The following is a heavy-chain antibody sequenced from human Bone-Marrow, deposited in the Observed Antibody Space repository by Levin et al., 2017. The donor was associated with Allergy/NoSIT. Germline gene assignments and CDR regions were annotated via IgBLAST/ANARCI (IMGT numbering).Heavy chain of an antibody. CDR2: MFYSGST. CDR3: ARRDCGGGTCHYDYYGMDG. Sequence: SETLSLICTVSGGSITSNSYSWGWIRQPPGKGLEWIGDMFYSGSTYYNPSLKSRVTISLDTSKNQFSLNLNSMTAADTAVYYCARRDCGGGTCHYDYYGMDGWGPGTTVTVSS. D-gene: IGHD2-15*01. J-gene: IGHJ6*02. CDR1: GGSITSNSYS. V-gene: IGHV4-39*07.